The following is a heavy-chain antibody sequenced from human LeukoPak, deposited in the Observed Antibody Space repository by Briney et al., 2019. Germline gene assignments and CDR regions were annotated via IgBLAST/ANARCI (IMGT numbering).Heavy chain of an antibody. CDR3: AKGWTSIKYDS. V-gene: IGHV3-23*01. J-gene: IGHJ4*02. Sequence: GRSLRLSCAASGFTFNTYAISWVPQAPGKGLEWVSAISSSGGSTFHSDSVKGRFTISRDNSTNTLYLQINSQTAEHTAVYYCAKGWTSIKYDSWGQGTLVTVSS. D-gene: IGHD3/OR15-3a*01. CDR1: GFTFNTYA. CDR2: ISSSGGST.